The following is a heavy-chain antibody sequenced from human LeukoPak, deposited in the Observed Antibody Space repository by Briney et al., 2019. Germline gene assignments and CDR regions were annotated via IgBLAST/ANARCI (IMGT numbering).Heavy chain of an antibody. Sequence: GGSLRLSCAASGFSISSSAKNWVRQAPGKGLEWVSSINNVASHIYYAGSVRGRFTISRDNSKYTLYLQMNSLRAEDTAVYYCAPRGDYFDYWGQGTLVTVSS. V-gene: IGHV3-21*04. CDR3: APRGDYFDY. D-gene: IGHD1-26*01. CDR2: INNVASHI. J-gene: IGHJ4*02. CDR1: GFSISSSA.